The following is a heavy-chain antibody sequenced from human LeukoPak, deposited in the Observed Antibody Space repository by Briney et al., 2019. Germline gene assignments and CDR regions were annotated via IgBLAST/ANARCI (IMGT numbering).Heavy chain of an antibody. J-gene: IGHJ4*02. CDR1: GFTVSSNY. D-gene: IGHD3-10*01. CDR3: YLTQVGKQTIDY. Sequence: QAGGSLRLSCAASGFTVSSNYMSWVRQAPGKGLEWVSVIYSGGSTYYADSVKGRFTISRDNSKNTLYLQMNSLRAEDTAVYYCYLTQVGKQTIDYWGQGTLVTVSS. CDR2: IYSGGST. V-gene: IGHV3-66*01.